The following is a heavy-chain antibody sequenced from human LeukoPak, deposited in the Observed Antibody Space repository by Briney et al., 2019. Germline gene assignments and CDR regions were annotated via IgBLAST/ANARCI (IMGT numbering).Heavy chain of an antibody. V-gene: IGHV3-7*01. CDR1: GFTFSTYW. J-gene: IGHJ5*02. CDR3: AIDKPGYDLFFGCRFDP. D-gene: IGHD3-3*01. Sequence: PGGSLRLSCAASGFTFSTYWMSWVRQAPGRGLVWGANIKEDGSKVNYVDSVKGRFSISRDNARNSLYLQMNSLRAEDTAVYFCAIDKPGYDLFFGCRFDPWGQGTLVAVSS. CDR2: IKEDGSKV.